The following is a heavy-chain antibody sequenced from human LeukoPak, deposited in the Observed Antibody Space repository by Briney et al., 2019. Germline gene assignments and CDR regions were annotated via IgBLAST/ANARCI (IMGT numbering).Heavy chain of an antibody. CDR3: ARSYFALVGRTSGQLGY. J-gene: IGHJ4*02. CDR1: GYTFTGYY. CDR2: INPNSGGT. Sequence: GASVKVSCKASGYTFTGYYMHWVRQAPGQGLEWMGWINPNSGGTNYAQKFQGRVTMTRDTSISTAYMELSRLRSDDTAVYYCARSYFALVGRTSGQLGYWGQGTLVTVSS. D-gene: IGHD6-6*01. V-gene: IGHV1-2*02.